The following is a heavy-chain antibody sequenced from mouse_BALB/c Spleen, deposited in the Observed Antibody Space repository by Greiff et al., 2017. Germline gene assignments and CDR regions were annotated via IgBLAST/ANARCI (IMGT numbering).Heavy chain of an antibody. CDR1: GFNIKDTY. CDR2: IDPANGNT. Sequence: VQLQQSGAELVKPGASVKLSCTASGFNIKDTYMHWVKQRPEQGLEWIGRIDPANGNTKYDPKFQGKATITADTSSNTAYLQLSSLTSEDTAVYYCAFHYYGYYAMDYWGQGTSVTVSS. D-gene: IGHD1-2*01. CDR3: AFHYYGYYAMDY. V-gene: IGHV14-3*02. J-gene: IGHJ4*01.